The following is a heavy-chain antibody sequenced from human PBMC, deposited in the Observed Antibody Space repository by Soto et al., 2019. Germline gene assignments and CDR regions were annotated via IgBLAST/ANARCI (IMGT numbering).Heavy chain of an antibody. CDR1: GFTFSDYY. Sequence: PGGSLRLSCAASGFTFSDYYMSWIRQAPGKGLEWVSYISSSGSTIYYADSVKGRFTISRDNAKNSLYLQMNSLRAEDTAVYYCASVNNWNYVWFWFDPWGQGTLVTVSS. D-gene: IGHD1-7*01. CDR2: ISSSGSTI. CDR3: ASVNNWNYVWFWFDP. J-gene: IGHJ5*02. V-gene: IGHV3-11*01.